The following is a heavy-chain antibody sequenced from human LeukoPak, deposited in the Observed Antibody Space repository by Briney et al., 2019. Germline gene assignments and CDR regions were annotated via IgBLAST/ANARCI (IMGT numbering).Heavy chain of an antibody. D-gene: IGHD1-7*01. CDR1: GDSFSSYY. CDR3: ARVYNWNSSGLGAPRD. V-gene: IGHV4-59*08. CDR2: IVYSGTT. J-gene: IGHJ4*02. Sequence: SETLSLTCTFSGDSFSSYYWTWIRQPPGMALEWIGHIVYSGTTNYNPSLKSRVTMLIDTSKKQFSLKLSSVTAADTAVYYCARVYNWNSSGLGAPRDWGRGTQVTVSS.